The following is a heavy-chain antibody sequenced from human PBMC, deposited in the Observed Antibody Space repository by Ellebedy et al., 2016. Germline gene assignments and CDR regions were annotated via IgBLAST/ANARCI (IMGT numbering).Heavy chain of an antibody. D-gene: IGHD4/OR15-4a*01. J-gene: IGHJ4*02. CDR3: AKGKRGGADFDY. Sequence: GESLKISXTASGFIFSSYWMHWVRQAPGKGLVWLSHINSDGGGSSYADSVKGRFTISRDNPKSILFLQMNSLRAEDTASYYCAKGKRGGADFDYWGQGTLVTVSS. V-gene: IGHV3-74*01. CDR2: INSDGGGS. CDR1: GFIFSSYW.